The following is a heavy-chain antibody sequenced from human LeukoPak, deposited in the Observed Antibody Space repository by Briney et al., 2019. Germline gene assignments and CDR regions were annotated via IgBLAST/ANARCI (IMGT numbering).Heavy chain of an antibody. D-gene: IGHD5-18*01. CDR1: GYTFTSYA. J-gene: IGHJ4*02. V-gene: IGHV1-3*01. CDR2: INAGNGNT. CDR3: ARDGSYSYGYVSPDY. Sequence: ASVKVSCKASGYTFTSYAMHWVRQAPGQRLGWMGWINAGNGNTKYSQKFQGRVTITRDTSASTAYMELSSLRSEDTAVYYCARDGSYSYGYVSPDYWGQGTLVTVSS.